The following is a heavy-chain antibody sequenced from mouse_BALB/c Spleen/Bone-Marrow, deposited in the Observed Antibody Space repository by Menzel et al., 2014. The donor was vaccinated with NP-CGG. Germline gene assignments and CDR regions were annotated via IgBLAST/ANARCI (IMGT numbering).Heavy chain of an antibody. Sequence: EVKLVESGGGLVQPGGSLKLSCAASGFDFSRYWMSWVRQAPGKGLQWIGEINPESNTINYTPSLKDKFIISRDNAKNTLYLQMSKVRSEGTALYCCARLGYYGWFAYWGQGTLVTVSA. D-gene: IGHD2-3*01. CDR2: INPESNTI. J-gene: IGHJ3*01. CDR3: ARLGYYGWFAY. V-gene: IGHV4-1*02. CDR1: GFDFSRYW.